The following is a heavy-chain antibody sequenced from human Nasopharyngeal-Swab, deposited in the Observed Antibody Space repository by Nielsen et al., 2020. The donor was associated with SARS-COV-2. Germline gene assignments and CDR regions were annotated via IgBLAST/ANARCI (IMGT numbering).Heavy chain of an antibody. J-gene: IGHJ4*02. Sequence: SETLSLTCTVSGGSISSGSISSYYWSWIRQPPGKGLEWIGYFSYTGITNYNPSPKSRVTISVDMSKNQFSLKLSSVAAADTAVYYCAREVVGGLVDSWGQGTLVTVSS. D-gene: IGHD1-26*01. CDR2: FSYTGIT. CDR3: AREVVGGLVDS. V-gene: IGHV4-61*01. CDR1: GGSISSGSISSYY.